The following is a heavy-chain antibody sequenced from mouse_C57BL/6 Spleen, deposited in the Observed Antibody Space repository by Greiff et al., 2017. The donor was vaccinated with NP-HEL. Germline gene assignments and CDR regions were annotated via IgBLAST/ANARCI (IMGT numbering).Heavy chain of an antibody. V-gene: IGHV1-7*01. CDR1: GYTFTSYW. CDR2: INPSTGYT. D-gene: IGHD2-1*01. J-gene: IGHJ3*01. CDR3: ARPDYGNYWFAY. Sequence: QVQLQQSGAELAKPGASVKMSCKASGYTFTSYWMHWVKQRPGQGLEWIGYINPSTGYTEYNQKFKDKATLTADKSSSTAYMQLSSLTSEDSAVYYCARPDYGNYWFAYWGQGTLVTVSA.